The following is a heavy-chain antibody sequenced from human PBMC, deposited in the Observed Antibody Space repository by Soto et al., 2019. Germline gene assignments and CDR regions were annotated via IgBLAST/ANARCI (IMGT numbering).Heavy chain of an antibody. CDR2: IYATGTT. J-gene: IGHJ5*02. CDR1: GASISGFY. V-gene: IGHV4-4*07. Sequence: PSETLSLTCTVSGASISGFYWSWIRKSAGKGLEWIGRIYATGTTDYNPSLKSRVMMSVDTSKKQFSLKLRSVTAADTAVYYCVRDGTKTLRDWFDPCRQGLSVPASS. D-gene: IGHD1-1*01. CDR3: VRDGTKTLRDWFDP.